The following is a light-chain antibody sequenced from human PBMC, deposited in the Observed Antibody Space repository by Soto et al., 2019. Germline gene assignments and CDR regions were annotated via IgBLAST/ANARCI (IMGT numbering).Light chain of an antibody. Sequence: QSALTQPASGSGSPGQSITISCTGTSSDVGGYNYVSWYQQHPGKAPKLMIYNVSNRPSGVSNRFSGSKSGNTASLTISGLQAEDEGYYYCSSFTSTNTVLFGGGTKVTVL. CDR2: NVS. CDR1: SSDVGGYNY. V-gene: IGLV2-14*01. J-gene: IGLJ2*01. CDR3: SSFTSTNTVL.